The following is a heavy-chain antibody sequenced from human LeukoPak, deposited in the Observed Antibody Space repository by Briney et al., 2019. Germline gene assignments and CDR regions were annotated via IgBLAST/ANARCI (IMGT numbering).Heavy chain of an antibody. Sequence: GGSLRISCAAAGFTFSSYGMHWGRQAPGKGLGWVSSISSSSNYIYYADSVKGRFTISRDNAKNSLYLQMNSLRAEDTDVYYCARDVGASSPDAFDICGQGTMVTVSS. CDR1: GFTFSSYG. V-gene: IGHV3-21*01. J-gene: IGHJ3*02. D-gene: IGHD1-26*01. CDR3: ARDVGASSPDAFDI. CDR2: ISSSSNYI.